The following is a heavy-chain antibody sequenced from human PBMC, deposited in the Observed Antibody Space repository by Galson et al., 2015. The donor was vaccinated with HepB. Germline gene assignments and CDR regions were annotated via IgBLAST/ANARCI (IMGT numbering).Heavy chain of an antibody. V-gene: IGHV1-3*01. Sequence: SVKVSCKASGYTFTSYAMHWVRQAPGQRLEWMGWINAGNGNTKYSQKFQGRVTITRDTSASTAYMELSSLRSEDTAVYYCARRESGRALRYFDWLPNHDAFDIWGQGTMVTVSS. CDR2: INAGNGNT. D-gene: IGHD3-9*01. J-gene: IGHJ3*02. CDR1: GYTFTSYA. CDR3: ARRESGRALRYFDWLPNHDAFDI.